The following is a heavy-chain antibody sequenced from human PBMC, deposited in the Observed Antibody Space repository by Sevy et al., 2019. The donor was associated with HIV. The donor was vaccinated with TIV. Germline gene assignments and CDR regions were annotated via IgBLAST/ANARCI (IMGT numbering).Heavy chain of an antibody. V-gene: IGHV3-30*04. Sequence: GGSLRLSCAASGFTFGDHAIHWVRQAPGKGLEWVAIISFDGRNEKYAASVKGRFTISRDNSKNTVYLEMTSLRIEDAAVYYCAGDHCTDGVCFRSGYFDAWGQGTLVTVSS. J-gene: IGHJ4*02. CDR1: GFTFGDHA. D-gene: IGHD2-8*01. CDR3: AGDHCTDGVCFRSGYFDA. CDR2: ISFDGRNE.